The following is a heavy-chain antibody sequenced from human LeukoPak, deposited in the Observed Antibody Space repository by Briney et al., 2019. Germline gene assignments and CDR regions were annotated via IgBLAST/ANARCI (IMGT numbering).Heavy chain of an antibody. V-gene: IGHV1-2*02. CDR2: INPNSGGT. CDR1: GYTFTGYY. CDR3: ARDPTLLWFGELLSYYYYYGMDV. D-gene: IGHD3-10*01. J-gene: IGHJ6*02. Sequence: GASVKVSCKASGYTFTGYYMHWVRQAPGQRREWMGWINPNSGGTNYAQKFQGRVTMTRDTSISTAYMELSRLRSDDTAVYYCARDPTLLWFGELLSYYYYYGMDVWGQGTTVTVSS.